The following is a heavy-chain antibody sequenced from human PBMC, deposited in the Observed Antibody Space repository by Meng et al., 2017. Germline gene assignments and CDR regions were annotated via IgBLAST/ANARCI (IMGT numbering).Heavy chain of an antibody. Sequence: VRWGDVGGGVVQPGRSLGLSCAASGFTFSSYGMHWVRQAPGKGLEWVAVIWYDGSNKYYADSVKGRFTISRDNSKNTLYLQMNSLRAEDTAVYYCARDSKEYGGTPGFDYWGQGTLVTVSS. D-gene: IGHD4-23*01. V-gene: IGHV3-33*01. CDR3: ARDSKEYGGTPGFDY. J-gene: IGHJ4*02. CDR2: IWYDGSNK. CDR1: GFTFSSYG.